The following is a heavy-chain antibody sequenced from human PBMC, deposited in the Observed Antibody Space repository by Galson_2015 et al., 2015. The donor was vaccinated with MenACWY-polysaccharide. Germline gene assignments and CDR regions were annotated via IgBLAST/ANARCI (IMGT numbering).Heavy chain of an antibody. J-gene: IGHJ4*02. D-gene: IGHD4-11*01. CDR1: GFTFRAYA. CDR3: AKAYSSLYYFDD. Sequence: SLRLSCAASGFTFRAYAMTWGRQAPGKGLDWVSAISGGGGHTYYTDSVKGRFTISRDNSKNTLYLQMNSLRAEDTAVYYCAKAYSSLYYFDDWGQGTLVTVSS. V-gene: IGHV3-23*01. CDR2: ISGGGGHT.